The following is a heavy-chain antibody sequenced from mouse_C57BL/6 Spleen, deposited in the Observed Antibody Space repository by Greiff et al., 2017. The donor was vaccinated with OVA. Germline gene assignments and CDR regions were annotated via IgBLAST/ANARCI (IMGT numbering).Heavy chain of an antibody. CDR1: GYTFTGYW. V-gene: IGHV1-9*01. CDR2: ILPGSGST. CDR3: ARTEDTVVATDFDY. J-gene: IGHJ2*01. D-gene: IGHD1-1*01. Sequence: VQLQQPGAELMKPGASVKLSCKATGYTFTGYWIEWVKQRPGQGLEWIGEILPGSGSTNYNEKFKGKATFTADTSSSTAYMQLSSLTTEDSAIYYCARTEDTVVATDFDYWGQGTTLTVSS.